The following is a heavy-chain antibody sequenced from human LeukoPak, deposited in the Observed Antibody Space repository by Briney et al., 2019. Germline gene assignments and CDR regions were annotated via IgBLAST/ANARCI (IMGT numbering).Heavy chain of an antibody. CDR2: ISGISSYI. Sequence: GGSLRLSCAASGFTFSSYSMNWVRQAPGKGLEWVSSISGISSYINYADSVKGRFTISRDNAQNSLFLQLNSLRAEDTAVYYCARDPYSSGWYKDAFDIWGQGTMVTVSS. D-gene: IGHD6-19*01. CDR1: GFTFSSYS. J-gene: IGHJ3*02. V-gene: IGHV3-21*01. CDR3: ARDPYSSGWYKDAFDI.